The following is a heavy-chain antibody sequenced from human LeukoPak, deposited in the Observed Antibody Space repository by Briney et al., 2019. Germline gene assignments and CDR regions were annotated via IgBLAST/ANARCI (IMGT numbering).Heavy chain of an antibody. CDR3: ARDQYYYDSSGYPT. CDR1: GFTFSDHN. D-gene: IGHD3-22*01. CDR2: IRSTSSTI. Sequence: PGGSRRLSCVASGFTFSDHNMNWVRQAPGKGLEWVSYIRSTSSTIYYADSVKGRFTISRDNAKNSLYLQMNSLRDEDTAVYYCARDQYYYDSSGYPTWGQGTLVTVSS. V-gene: IGHV3-48*02. J-gene: IGHJ4*02.